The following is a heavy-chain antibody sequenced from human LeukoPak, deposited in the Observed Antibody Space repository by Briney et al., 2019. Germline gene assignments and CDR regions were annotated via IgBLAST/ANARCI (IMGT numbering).Heavy chain of an antibody. Sequence: GGSLRLSCAASGFTFSSYAMSWVRQAPGKGLEWVSAISGSGGSTYYADSVKGRFTISRDNSKNTLYLQMNSLRAEDTAVYYCTKKPAYDILTGYYCDYWGQGTLVTVSS. CDR2: ISGSGGST. J-gene: IGHJ4*02. V-gene: IGHV3-23*01. D-gene: IGHD3-9*01. CDR1: GFTFSSYA. CDR3: TKKPAYDILTGYYCDY.